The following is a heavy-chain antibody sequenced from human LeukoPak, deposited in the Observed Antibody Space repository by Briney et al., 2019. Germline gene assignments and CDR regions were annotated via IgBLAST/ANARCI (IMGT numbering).Heavy chain of an antibody. J-gene: IGHJ4*02. CDR2: IIPILGIA. CDR3: ARDSRLMTPAY. V-gene: IGHV1-69*04. D-gene: IGHD2-8*01. CDR1: GYTFTSYA. Sequence: SVKVSCKASGYTFTSYAISWVRQAPGQGLEWMGRIIPILGIANYAQKFQGRVTITADKSTSTAYMELSSLRSEDTAVYYCARDSRLMTPAYWGQGTLVTVSS.